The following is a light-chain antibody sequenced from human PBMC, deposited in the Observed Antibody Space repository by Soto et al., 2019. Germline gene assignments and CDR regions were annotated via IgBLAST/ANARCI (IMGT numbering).Light chain of an antibody. V-gene: IGLV1-51*02. CDR3: GTWDSSLSAVV. CDR2: ENN. Sequence: QSVLTQPPSVSAAPGQKVTISCSGSSSNIGNNYVSWYQQLPGTAPTLLMYENNKRPSGIPDRFSGSKSGTSATLGITGLQTGDEADYYCGTWDSSLSAVVFGGGTKLTVL. CDR1: SSNIGNNY. J-gene: IGLJ2*01.